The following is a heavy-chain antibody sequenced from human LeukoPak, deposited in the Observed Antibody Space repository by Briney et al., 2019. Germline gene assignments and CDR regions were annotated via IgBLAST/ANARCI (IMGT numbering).Heavy chain of an antibody. Sequence: GGSLRLSCAASGFTFRDYWMSWVRQAPGKGLEWVGNIELDGSEKYYVDSVKGRFTISRDNAENSRYLQMNSLRVEDTAVYYCARDSPFSSSFAYDYWGQGALVTVSS. CDR2: IELDGSEK. CDR3: ARDSPFSSSFAYDY. D-gene: IGHD6-13*01. CDR1: GFTFRDYW. J-gene: IGHJ4*02. V-gene: IGHV3-7*01.